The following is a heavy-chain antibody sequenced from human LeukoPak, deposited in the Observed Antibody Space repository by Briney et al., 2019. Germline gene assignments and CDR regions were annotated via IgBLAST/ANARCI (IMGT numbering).Heavy chain of an antibody. Sequence: PSETLSLTCAVSGGSISSGGYSWSWIRQPPGKGLEWIGYIYHSGSTYYNPSLKSRVTISVDRSKNQFSLKLSSVTAADTAVYYCARGGGGGQLLTFDYWGQGTLVTVSS. CDR1: GGSISSGGYS. CDR2: IYHSGST. V-gene: IGHV4-30-2*01. D-gene: IGHD2-2*01. CDR3: ARGGGGGQLLTFDY. J-gene: IGHJ4*02.